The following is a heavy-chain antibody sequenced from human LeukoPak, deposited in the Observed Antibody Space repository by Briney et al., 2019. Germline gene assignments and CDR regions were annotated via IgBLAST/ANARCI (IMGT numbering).Heavy chain of an antibody. J-gene: IGHJ4*02. V-gene: IGHV3-11*01. CDR3: ARSYEYYYDSSGYYGY. CDR2: ISSSGSTI. D-gene: IGHD3-22*01. CDR1: GFTFSDYY. Sequence: GGSLRLSCAASGFTFSDYYMSWIRQAPGKGLEWVSYISSSGSTIYYAVSVKGRFTISRDNAKNSLYLQMNSLRAEDTAVYYCARSYEYYYDSSGYYGYWGQGTLVTVSS.